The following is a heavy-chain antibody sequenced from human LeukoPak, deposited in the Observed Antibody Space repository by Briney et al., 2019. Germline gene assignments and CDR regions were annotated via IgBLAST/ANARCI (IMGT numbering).Heavy chain of an antibody. CDR2: VSAYDGST. CDR1: GYSFTSYG. J-gene: IGHJ6*02. V-gene: IGHV1-18*01. D-gene: IGHD3-10*01. Sequence: ASVKVSCKASGYSFTSYGFTRVRRAPGQGLEWMGWVSAYDGSTNYAQKIRGRVTMTTDASKNTVYMELRSLRFDDTAVYYCARGGRDGMDVWGQGTTVTVSS. CDR3: ARGGRDGMDV.